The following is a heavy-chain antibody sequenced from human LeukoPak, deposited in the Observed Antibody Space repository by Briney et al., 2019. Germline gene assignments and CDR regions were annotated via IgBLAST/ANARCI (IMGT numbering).Heavy chain of an antibody. CDR3: ARHENIFSTFDM. V-gene: IGHV5-10-1*01. Sequence: GEPLKISCKGSGYSFTSYWITWVRQMPGKGLEWMGRIDPSDSYTNYSPSFQGHATISADKSISTAYLQWSSLKASDTAIYYCARHENIFSTFDMWGQGTMVTVSS. CDR2: IDPSDSYT. CDR1: GYSFTSYW. J-gene: IGHJ3*02. D-gene: IGHD3-9*01.